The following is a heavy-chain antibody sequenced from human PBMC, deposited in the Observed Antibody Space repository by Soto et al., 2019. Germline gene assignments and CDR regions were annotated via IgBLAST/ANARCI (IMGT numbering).Heavy chain of an antibody. CDR3: ARATMVRGVPKWELARNYGMDV. D-gene: IGHD3-10*01. CDR1: GFTFSSYD. J-gene: IGHJ6*02. V-gene: IGHV3-13*01. Sequence: GGSLRLSCAASGFTFSSYDMHWVRQATGKGLEWVSAIGTAGDTYYPGSVKGRFTISRENAKNSLYLQMNSLRAEDTAVYYCARATMVRGVPKWELARNYGMDVWGQGTTVTVSS. CDR2: IGTAGDT.